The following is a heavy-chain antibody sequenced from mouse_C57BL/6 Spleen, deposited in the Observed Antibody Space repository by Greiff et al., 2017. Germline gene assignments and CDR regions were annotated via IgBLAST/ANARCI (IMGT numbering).Heavy chain of an antibody. CDR1: GYTFTSYW. Sequence: QVQLQQPGAELVKPGASVKLSCKASGYTFTSYWMHWVKQRPGQGLEWIGLIHPNSGSTNYNEKFKSKATLTVDKSSSTAYMQRSSLTSEDSAVYYCARWDSQFAYWGQGTLVTVSA. D-gene: IGHD2-12*01. V-gene: IGHV1-64*01. CDR3: ARWDSQFAY. CDR2: IHPNSGST. J-gene: IGHJ3*01.